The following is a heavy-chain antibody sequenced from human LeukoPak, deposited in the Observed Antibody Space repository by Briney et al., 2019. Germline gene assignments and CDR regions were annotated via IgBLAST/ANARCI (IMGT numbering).Heavy chain of an antibody. D-gene: IGHD1-14*01. CDR2: ISGGGGST. J-gene: IGHJ5*02. CDR3: AKGSGINHYHWIDP. Sequence: GGSLRLSCAASGLTFVNAWLNWVRQAPGKGLEWVSGISGGGGSTYYADSVKGRFTISRDNSKNTLYLQMDSLRAEDTALYYCAKGSGINHYHWIDPWGQGTLVTVSS. CDR1: GLTFVNAW. V-gene: IGHV3-23*01.